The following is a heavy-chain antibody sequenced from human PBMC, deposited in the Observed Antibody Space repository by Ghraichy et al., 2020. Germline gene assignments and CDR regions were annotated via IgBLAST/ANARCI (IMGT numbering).Heavy chain of an antibody. CDR2: INYSGST. D-gene: IGHD6-13*01. Sequence: SETLSLTCTVSGGSISSYYWSWIRQPPGKGLEWIGYINYSGSTNYNPSLKSRVTISVDTSKNQFSLKLSSVTAADTAVYYCARDSRGSSWFDYWGQGTLITVSS. CDR1: GGSISSYY. CDR3: ARDSRGSSWFDY. J-gene: IGHJ4*02. V-gene: IGHV4-59*01.